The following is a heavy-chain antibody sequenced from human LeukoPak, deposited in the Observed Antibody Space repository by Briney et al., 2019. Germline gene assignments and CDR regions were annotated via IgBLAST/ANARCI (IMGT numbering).Heavy chain of an antibody. Sequence: GASVSVSCKASGYTFTSYDINWVRQAPGQGREWLGWMNPNSGNTVYAQNFQRRVTMTRDTSIDTAYMELTSLRYEDTAVYYCARDYYGSKSSSFDPWGQGTLVTVSS. CDR3: ARDYYGSKSSSFDP. CDR2: MNPNSGNT. J-gene: IGHJ5*01. D-gene: IGHD3-10*01. CDR1: GYTFTSYD. V-gene: IGHV1-8*01.